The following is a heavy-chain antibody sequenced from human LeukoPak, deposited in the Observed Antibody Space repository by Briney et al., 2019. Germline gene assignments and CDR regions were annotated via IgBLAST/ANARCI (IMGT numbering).Heavy chain of an antibody. CDR3: ARGGLVVVVAATQDLDYYGMDV. Sequence: PSETLSLTCTVSGGSISSYYWSWIRQPAGKGLERIGRIYTSGSTNYNPSLKSRVTMSVDTSKNQFSLKLSSVTAADTAVYYCARGGLVVVVAATQDLDYYGMDVWGQGTTVTVSS. CDR1: GGSISSYY. CDR2: IYTSGST. D-gene: IGHD2-15*01. J-gene: IGHJ6*02. V-gene: IGHV4-4*07.